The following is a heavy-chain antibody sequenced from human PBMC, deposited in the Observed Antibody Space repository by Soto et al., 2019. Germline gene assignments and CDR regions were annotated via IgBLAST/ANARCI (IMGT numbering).Heavy chain of an antibody. V-gene: IGHV3-30*18. D-gene: IGHD5-12*01. CDR1: GFTFSSYG. CDR2: ISYDGSNK. CDR3: AKDPSWLRWWGGYFDY. Sequence: QVQLVESGGGVVQPGRSLRLSCAASGFTFSSYGMHWVRQAPGKGLEWVAVISYDGSNKYFADSVKGRFTISRDNSKNTLYLQMNSLRAEDTAGYYCAKDPSWLRWWGGYFDYWGQGTLVTVSS. J-gene: IGHJ4*02.